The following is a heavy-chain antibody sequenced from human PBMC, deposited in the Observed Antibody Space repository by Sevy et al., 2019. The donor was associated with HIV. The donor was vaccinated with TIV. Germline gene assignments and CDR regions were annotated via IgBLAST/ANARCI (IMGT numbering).Heavy chain of an antibody. J-gene: IGHJ4*02. D-gene: IGHD6-19*01. CDR1: GGSTSSYY. CDR2: IYYSGAT. CDR3: ARGIASSRTMAGNY. V-gene: IGHV4-59*01. Sequence: SETLSLTCTVSGGSTSSYYWTWIRQPPGKGLEWIGYIYYSGATTYNPSLKSRVTISIDTSKNQFSLKLSSVTAADTAVYCCARGIASSRTMAGNYWGQGTLVTVSS.